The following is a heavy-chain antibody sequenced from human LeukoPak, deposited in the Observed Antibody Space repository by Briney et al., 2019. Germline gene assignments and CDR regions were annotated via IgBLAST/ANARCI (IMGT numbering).Heavy chain of an antibody. CDR3: ARDDVWGSFDY. CDR1: GYTFTSYG. J-gene: IGHJ4*02. D-gene: IGHD3-16*01. CDR2: ISGYNGKT. V-gene: IGHV1-18*01. Sequence: ASVKVSCKASGYTFTSYGISWVRQAPGQGLEWMGWISGYNGKTKYIEKLQGRVTMTTDTSRSTAYMELRSLRSDDTAVYYCARDDVWGSFDYWGQGTLVTVSS.